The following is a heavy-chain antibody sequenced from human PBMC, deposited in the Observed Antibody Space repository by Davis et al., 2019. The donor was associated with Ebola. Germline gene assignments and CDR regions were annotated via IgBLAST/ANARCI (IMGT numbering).Heavy chain of an antibody. CDR2: IDSDGNSI. J-gene: IGHJ6*02. CDR3: ARDGCSGGSCYDPYYYGMDV. Sequence: GESLKISCAASGFTFKNYWMHWVRQVPGKGLMWVSRIDSDGNSISYADSVRGRFHISRDNAKNTLYLQMSSLRDDDTAVYHCARDGCSGGSCYDPYYYGMDVWGQGTTVTVSS. V-gene: IGHV3-74*01. CDR1: GFTFKNYW. D-gene: IGHD2-15*01.